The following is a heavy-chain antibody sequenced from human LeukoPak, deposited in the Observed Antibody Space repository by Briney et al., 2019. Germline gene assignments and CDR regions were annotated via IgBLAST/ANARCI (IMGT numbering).Heavy chain of an antibody. J-gene: IGHJ4*02. CDR2: INHSRST. V-gene: IGHV4-34*01. Sequence: SETLSLTCAVYGGSFNDYYWSWIRQPPGKGLEWIGEINHSRSTNYNPSLKSRVTISIDTSKNEFSLKLTSVTAADTAIYYCARVEAGVGPNFWGQGALVTVSS. CDR1: GGSFNDYY. CDR3: ARVEAGVGPNF. D-gene: IGHD6-25*01.